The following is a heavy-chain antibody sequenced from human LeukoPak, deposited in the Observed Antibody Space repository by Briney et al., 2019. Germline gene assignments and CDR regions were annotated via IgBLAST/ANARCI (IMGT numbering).Heavy chain of an antibody. CDR2: IRAGDDTT. V-gene: IGHV3-23*01. Sequence: PGRCLRLSCEVFGFTFSTSAMSWVRQAAGDGLELVSGIRAGDDTTYYVDSVKGRFTVSRDNSKNTLYLQMNSLRVEDTAVYYCRFYTSGSDYWGQGTLVTVSS. J-gene: IGHJ4*02. CDR1: GFTFSTSA. D-gene: IGHD3-22*01. CDR3: RFYTSGSDY.